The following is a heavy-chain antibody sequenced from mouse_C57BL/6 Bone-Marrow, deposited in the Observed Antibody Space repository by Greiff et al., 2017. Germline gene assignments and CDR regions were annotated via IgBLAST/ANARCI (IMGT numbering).Heavy chain of an antibody. V-gene: IGHV1-82*01. CDR1: GYAFSSSW. Sequence: VKLMESGPELVKPGASVKISCKASGYAFSSSWMNWVKQRPGKGLEWIGRIYPGDGDTNYNGKFKGKATLTADKSSRTAYMQLSSLTSEDSAVYCCAWAMDYWGQGTSVTVSS. CDR3: AWAMDY. CDR2: IYPGDGDT. J-gene: IGHJ4*01.